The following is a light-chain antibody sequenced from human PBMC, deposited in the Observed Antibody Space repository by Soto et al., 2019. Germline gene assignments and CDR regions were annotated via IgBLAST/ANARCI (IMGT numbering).Light chain of an antibody. V-gene: IGKV1-6*01. CDR3: QQLSSYPVT. CDR2: GAS. Sequence: AIQMTQSPSSLSAFVGDSVTITCRASQDIKDEVGWYQQKPGKAPKLLIFGASSLQSGVPSRFRGSGTGTDFTLTISGLQAADFATYHCQQLSSYPVTFGQGTKVELK. J-gene: IGKJ1*01. CDR1: QDIKDE.